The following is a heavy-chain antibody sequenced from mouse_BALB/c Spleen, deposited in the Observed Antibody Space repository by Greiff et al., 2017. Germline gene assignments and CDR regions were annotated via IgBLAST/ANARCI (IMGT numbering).Heavy chain of an antibody. Sequence: EVKLVESGGGLVKPGGSLKLSCAASGFTFSDYYMYWVRQTPEKRLEWVATISDGGSYTYYPDSVKGRFTISRDNAKNTLYLQMSSLKSEDTAMYYCTRDTRGNYAMDYWGQGTSVTVSS. J-gene: IGHJ4*01. V-gene: IGHV5-4*02. CDR1: GFTFSDYY. CDR2: ISDGGSYT. CDR3: TRDTRGNYAMDY.